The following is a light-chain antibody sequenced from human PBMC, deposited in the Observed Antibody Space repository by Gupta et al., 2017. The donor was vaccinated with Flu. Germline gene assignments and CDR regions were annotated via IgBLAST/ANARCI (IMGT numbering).Light chain of an antibody. V-gene: IGKV3-15*01. CDR3: QQDAIWPKT. CDR1: QNIGNN. Sequence: EIVMTQSPATLSVSPGQRVTLSCKASQNIGNNLAWYQQMPGQAPRLLIYGAFTRAPDIPARFSGSGSGTEFTLTISSLVPEDFTVYHCQQDAIWPKTFGQGTKVEI. J-gene: IGKJ1*01. CDR2: GAF.